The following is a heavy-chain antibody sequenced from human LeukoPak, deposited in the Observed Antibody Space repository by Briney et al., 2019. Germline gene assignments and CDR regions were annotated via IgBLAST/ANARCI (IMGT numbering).Heavy chain of an antibody. CDR2: ISYDGSNK. CDR1: GFTFSSDG. Sequence: GRALRLSCAASGFTFSSDGMHWVRQAPRKGLEWVAVISYDGSNKYSADSVKGRFTISRDNSKSALYLQMSSLRAEDTAVYYCAKMDGSDTRYDSIDYWGQGTLVTVSS. J-gene: IGHJ4*02. CDR3: AKMDGSDTRYDSIDY. D-gene: IGHD3-22*01. V-gene: IGHV3-30*18.